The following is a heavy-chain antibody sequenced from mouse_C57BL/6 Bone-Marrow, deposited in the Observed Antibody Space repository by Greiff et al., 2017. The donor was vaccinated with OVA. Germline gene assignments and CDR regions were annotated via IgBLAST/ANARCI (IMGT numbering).Heavy chain of an antibody. CDR1: GYSITSGYY. Sequence: EVQLQESGPGLVKPSQSLSLTCSVTGYSITSGYYWNWIRQFPGNKLEWMGYISYAGSNNYNPSLKNRISITRDTSKHQLFMKLNSVTTEDTATYDCARGAGKNYYAMDYWGQGTSVTVSS. V-gene: IGHV3-6*01. J-gene: IGHJ4*01. D-gene: IGHD2-1*01. CDR3: ARGAGKNYYAMDY. CDR2: ISYAGSN.